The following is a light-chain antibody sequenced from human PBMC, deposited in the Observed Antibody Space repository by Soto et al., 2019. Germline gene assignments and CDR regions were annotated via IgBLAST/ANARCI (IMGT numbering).Light chain of an antibody. V-gene: IGLV2-23*02. CDR1: SSDVGSYNV. Sequence: QSALTQPASVSGSPGQSITISCTGTSSDVGSYNVVSWYQHHPGKAPKLIIYEVTKRPSGVSDRFSGSKSGNTASLTISGLQAEDEADYYCCSFAGTFTFDVFGTGTKSPS. CDR2: EVT. CDR3: CSFAGTFTFDV. J-gene: IGLJ1*01.